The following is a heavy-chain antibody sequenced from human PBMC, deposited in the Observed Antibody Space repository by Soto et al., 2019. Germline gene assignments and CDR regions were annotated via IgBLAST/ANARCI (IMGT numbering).Heavy chain of an antibody. Sequence: QTGGSLRLSCAASGFTYSSYAMSWVRQAPGKGLEWVSAISGSGGSTYYADSVKGRFTISRDNSKNTLYLQMNSLRAEDTAVYYCAKDLGGIAVAGNFDYWGQGTLVTVSS. CDR1: GFTYSSYA. V-gene: IGHV3-23*01. CDR2: ISGSGGST. D-gene: IGHD6-19*01. CDR3: AKDLGGIAVAGNFDY. J-gene: IGHJ4*02.